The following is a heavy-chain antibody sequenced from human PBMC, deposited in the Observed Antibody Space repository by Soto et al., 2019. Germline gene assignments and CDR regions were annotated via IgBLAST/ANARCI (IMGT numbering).Heavy chain of an antibody. Sequence: ASVKVSCKASGYTFTSYGISWVRQAPGQGLERMGWISAYNGNTNYAQKLQGRVTMTTDTSTSTAYMELRSLRSDDTAVYYCARDGYCSGGSCYSVRWFDPWGQGTLVTVSS. J-gene: IGHJ5*02. CDR3: ARDGYCSGGSCYSVRWFDP. CDR1: GYTFTSYG. V-gene: IGHV1-18*01. CDR2: ISAYNGNT. D-gene: IGHD2-15*01.